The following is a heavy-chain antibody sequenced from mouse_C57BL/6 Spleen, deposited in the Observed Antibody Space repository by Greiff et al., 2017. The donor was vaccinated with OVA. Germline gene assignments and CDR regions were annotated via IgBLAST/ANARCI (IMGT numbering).Heavy chain of an antibody. J-gene: IGHJ4*01. CDR2: ISSGGSYT. D-gene: IGHD1-1*01. CDR1: GFTFSSYG. Sequence: EVQVVESGGDLVKPGGSLKLSCAASGFTFSSYGMSWVRQTPDKRLEWVATISSGGSYTYYPDSVKGRFTISRDNAKNTLYLQMSSLKSEDTAMYYCARPITTVDAMDYWGQGTSVTVSS. CDR3: ARPITTVDAMDY. V-gene: IGHV5-6*01.